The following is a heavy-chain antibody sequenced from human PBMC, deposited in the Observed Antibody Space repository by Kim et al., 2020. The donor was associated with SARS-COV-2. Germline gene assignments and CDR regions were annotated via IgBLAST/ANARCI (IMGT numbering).Heavy chain of an antibody. Sequence: GGSLRLSCAASGFTFSNAWMSWVRQAPGKGLEWVGRIKSKTDGGTTDYAAPVKGRFTISRDDSKNTLYLQMHSLKTEDTAVYYCTTHPAVRKTQEPSPPYSIIPWGQGTLVTVSS. CDR3: TTHPAVRKTQEPSPPYSIIP. V-gene: IGHV3-15*01. J-gene: IGHJ5*02. CDR1: GFTFSNAW. D-gene: IGHD6-13*01. CDR2: IKSKTDGGTT.